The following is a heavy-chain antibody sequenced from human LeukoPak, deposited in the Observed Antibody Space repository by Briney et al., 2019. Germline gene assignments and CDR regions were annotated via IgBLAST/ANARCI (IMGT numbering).Heavy chain of an antibody. CDR3: ARDSGSNFDY. CDR2: IYYSGST. Sequence: SQTLSLTCAVSGGSISSGGYSWNWIRQPPGKGLEWIGYIYYSGSTNYNPSLKSRVTMSLDTSKNQFSLKLSSVTAADTAVYHCARDSGSNFDYWGQGTLVTVSS. CDR1: GGSISSGGYS. V-gene: IGHV4-61*08. J-gene: IGHJ4*02. D-gene: IGHD2-15*01.